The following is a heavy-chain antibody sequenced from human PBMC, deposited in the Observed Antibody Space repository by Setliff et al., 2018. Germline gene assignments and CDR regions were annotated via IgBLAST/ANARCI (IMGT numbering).Heavy chain of an antibody. CDR2: IYSTGST. J-gene: IGHJ4*02. CDR1: GDSIYNHF. V-gene: IGHV4-4*08. D-gene: IGHD2-15*01. CDR3: ARGLNSVSWTFAY. Sequence: SETLSLTCTVSGDSIYNHFWSWVRQPPGKGLEWIGYIYSTGSTNYNPSLKSRVAISIDTSKNQFYLKVNSVSAADTAIYYCARGLNSVSWTFAYWGQGSLVTVSS.